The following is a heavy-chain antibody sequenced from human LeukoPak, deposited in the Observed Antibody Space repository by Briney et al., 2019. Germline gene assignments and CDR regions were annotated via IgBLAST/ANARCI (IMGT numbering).Heavy chain of an antibody. CDR1: GGSISSSSYY. Sequence: SETLSLTCTVSGGSISSSSYYWGWIRQPPGKGLEWIGSIYYSGSTYYNPSLKSRVTISVDTSKNQFSLKLSSVTAADTAVYYCAREEITMIVVVPPYFDYWGQGTLVTVSS. CDR2: IYYSGST. D-gene: IGHD3-22*01. V-gene: IGHV4-39*07. CDR3: AREEITMIVVVPPYFDY. J-gene: IGHJ4*02.